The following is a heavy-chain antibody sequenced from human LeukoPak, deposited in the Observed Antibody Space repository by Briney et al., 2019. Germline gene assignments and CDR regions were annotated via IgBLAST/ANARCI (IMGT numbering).Heavy chain of an antibody. CDR3: ARELRGIQLWYFDY. J-gene: IGHJ4*02. D-gene: IGHD5-18*01. CDR2: ISSSSSYI. Sequence: RGCLRLSCAASGFTFSSYSMNWVRQAPGKGLEWVSSISSSSSYIYYADSVKGRFTISRDNAKNSLYLQMNSLRAEDTAVYYCARELRGIQLWYFDYWGQGTLVTVSS. V-gene: IGHV3-21*01. CDR1: GFTFSSYS.